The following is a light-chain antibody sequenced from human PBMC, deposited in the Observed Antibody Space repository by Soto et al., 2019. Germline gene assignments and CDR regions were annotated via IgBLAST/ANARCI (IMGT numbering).Light chain of an antibody. V-gene: IGKV1-5*03. J-gene: IGKJ1*01. CDR1: QSFSNW. CDR2: KAS. CDR3: QQFNTYPWT. Sequence: DIPMTQSPSTLSASVGDRVTVTCRASQSFSNWLAWYQQKPGKSPKLLIYKASGLATGVPSRFSGSGSGTEFTLTISSLQPDDFATYYCQQFNTYPWTFGQGTKVEIK.